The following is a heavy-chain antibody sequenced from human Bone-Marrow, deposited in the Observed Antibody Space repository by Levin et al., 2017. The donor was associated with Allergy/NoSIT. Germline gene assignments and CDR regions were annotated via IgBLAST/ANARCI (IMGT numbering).Heavy chain of an antibody. V-gene: IGHV3-74*01. J-gene: IGHJ6*03. Sequence: GESLKISCAASGFTFSSYWMHWVRQAPGKGLVWVSRINSVGASTSYADSVKGRFTISRDNAKRTLYLQMNSLRAEDTAVYYCATTTTSPYNYMDGWGKGTTVTVSS. D-gene: IGHD1-26*01. CDR2: INSVGAST. CDR1: GFTFSSYW. CDR3: ATTTTSPYNYMDG.